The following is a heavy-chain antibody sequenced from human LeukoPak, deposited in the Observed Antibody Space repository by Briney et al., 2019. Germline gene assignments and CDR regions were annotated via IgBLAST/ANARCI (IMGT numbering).Heavy chain of an antibody. Sequence: QPGGSLRLSCAVSGFTLSSYSMNWVRQAPGKGLEWISYISPSNTIYYADSVKGRFTISRDNAQNSLYLQMNSLRVEDTAVYYCARVFENAWGQGTLVTVTS. J-gene: IGHJ5*02. CDR3: ARVFENA. D-gene: IGHD3-9*01. CDR2: ISPSNTI. CDR1: GFTLSSYS. V-gene: IGHV3-48*01.